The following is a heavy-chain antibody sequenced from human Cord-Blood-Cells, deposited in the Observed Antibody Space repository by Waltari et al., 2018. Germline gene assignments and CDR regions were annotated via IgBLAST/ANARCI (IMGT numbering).Heavy chain of an antibody. CDR2: IRSSSSYI. Sequence: EVQLVESGGGLVKPGGSLRLSCAASGFTFSSYSMNWVRQAPGKVLEWVSSIRSSSSYIYYADSVKGRFTISRDNAKNSLYLQMSSLRAEDTAVYYCARGGSYSSSFDYWGQGTLVTVSS. V-gene: IGHV3-21*01. J-gene: IGHJ4*02. CDR3: ARGGSYSSSFDY. CDR1: GFTFSSYS. D-gene: IGHD6-6*01.